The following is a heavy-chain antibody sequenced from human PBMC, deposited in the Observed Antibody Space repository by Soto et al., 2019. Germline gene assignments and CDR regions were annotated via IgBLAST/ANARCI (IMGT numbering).Heavy chain of an antibody. CDR3: ARGSYNWNDQGPPGGDYFDY. J-gene: IGHJ4*02. Sequence: ASVKVCWDACGYSFASKYMRWVRQSTGKGLEWMGIINPSGGSTSYAQKFQGRVTMTRDTSTSTVYMELSSLRSEDTAVYYCARGSYNWNDQGPPGGDYFDYWGQGTLVTVSP. CDR2: INPSGGST. CDR1: GYSFASKY. D-gene: IGHD1-20*01. V-gene: IGHV1-46*01.